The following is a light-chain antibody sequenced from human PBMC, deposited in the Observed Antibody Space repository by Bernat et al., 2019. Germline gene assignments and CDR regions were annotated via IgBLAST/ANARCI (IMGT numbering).Light chain of an antibody. CDR3: QQYYTTPLT. J-gene: IGKJ4*01. Sequence: DIVMTQSPDSLAVSLGERATINCKSSQSVLYSSNNKNFLAWYQQKPGQPPKLLISWASTRDSGVPDRFSGSGSGTDFTLTISSLQAEDVAVYYCQQYYTTPLTFGGGTTVEVK. CDR2: WAS. CDR1: QSVLYSSNNKNF. V-gene: IGKV4-1*01.